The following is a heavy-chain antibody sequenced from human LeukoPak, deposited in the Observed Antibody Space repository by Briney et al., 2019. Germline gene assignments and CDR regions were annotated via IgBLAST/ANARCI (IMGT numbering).Heavy chain of an antibody. V-gene: IGHV4-34*01. CDR1: GGSFSGYY. CDR2: INHRGRT. CDR3: ASLHYYDSSGYYRSDRPYFDY. D-gene: IGHD3-22*01. J-gene: IGHJ4*02. Sequence: SETLSLTCAVYGGSFSGYYWSWIRQPPGRGWEWMGKINHRGRTNYNQYLKRRVTISVDTSKNQFSLKLSSVTAAETAVCYCASLHYYDSSGYYRSDRPYFDYWGQGTLVTVSS.